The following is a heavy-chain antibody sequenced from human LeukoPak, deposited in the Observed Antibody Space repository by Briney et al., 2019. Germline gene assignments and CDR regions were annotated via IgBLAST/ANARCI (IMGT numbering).Heavy chain of an antibody. D-gene: IGHD2-2*01. CDR2: INHSGST. CDR3: ARGDIVVVPAALYYYYYMDV. J-gene: IGHJ6*03. V-gene: IGHV4-34*01. Sequence: PSETLSLTCAVYGGSFSGYYWSWIRQPPGKGLEWIGEINHSGSTNYNPSLKSRVTISVDTSKNQFSLKLSSVTAADTAVYYCARGDIVVVPAALYYYYYMDVWGKGTTVTVSS. CDR1: GGSFSGYY.